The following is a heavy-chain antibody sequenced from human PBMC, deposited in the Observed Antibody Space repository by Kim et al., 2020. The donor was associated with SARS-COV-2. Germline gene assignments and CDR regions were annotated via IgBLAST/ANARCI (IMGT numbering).Heavy chain of an antibody. D-gene: IGHD2-8*02. CDR3: ALSTGWYFDF. CDR1: GASISGYH. CDR2: MSDTGTT. J-gene: IGHJ4*02. V-gene: IGHV4-59*08. Sequence: SETLSLNCTVSGASISGYHCSWVRQSPGKGLEWIGFMSDTGTTNHNPSLQSRLTLSVDTSKSHFSLRLTSVTAADTAVYYCALSTGWYFDFWGPGALVTVSS.